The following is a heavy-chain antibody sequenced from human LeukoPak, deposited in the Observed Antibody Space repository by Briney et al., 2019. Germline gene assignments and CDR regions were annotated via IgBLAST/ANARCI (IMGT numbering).Heavy chain of an antibody. CDR2: ISTSSSYI. CDR1: GCTFSSYS. D-gene: IGHD3-10*01. V-gene: IGHV3-21*01. CDR3: ARVSGFVHMDV. J-gene: IGHJ6*03. Sequence: PGGSLRLSCAASGCTFSSYSMNWVREAPGKGLEWVSSISTSSSYIYYADSVKGRFTISRDNAKNSLYLQMNSLRAEDTAVYYCARVSGFVHMDVWGKGTTVTVSS.